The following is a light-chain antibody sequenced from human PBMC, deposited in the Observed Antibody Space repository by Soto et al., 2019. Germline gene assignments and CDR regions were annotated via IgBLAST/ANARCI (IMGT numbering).Light chain of an antibody. Sequence: QSALTQPASVSGSPGQSITISCSGTNSDVGDYNLVSWYQQRPGEAPKLVIFDVSNRPSGVSDRFSGSKSGNTASLTISGLQAEDEGDYFCCSYSTDTTLYVFGSGTKVTVL. CDR1: NSDVGDYNL. CDR3: CSYSTDTTLYV. CDR2: DVS. V-gene: IGLV2-14*01. J-gene: IGLJ1*01.